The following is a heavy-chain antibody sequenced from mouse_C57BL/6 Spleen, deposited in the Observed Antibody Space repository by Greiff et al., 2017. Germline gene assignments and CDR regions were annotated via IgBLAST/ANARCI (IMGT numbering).Heavy chain of an antibody. Sequence: QVQLQQPGAELVKPGASVKLSCKASGYTFTSYWMHWVKQRPGQGLEWIGMIHPNSGSTNYNEKFKSKATLTVDKSSSTAYMQLSSLTSEDSAVYYCAREGGNYNYAMDYWGQGTSGTVSS. V-gene: IGHV1-64*01. CDR3: AREGGNYNYAMDY. CDR2: IHPNSGST. J-gene: IGHJ4*01. D-gene: IGHD2-1*01. CDR1: GYTFTSYW.